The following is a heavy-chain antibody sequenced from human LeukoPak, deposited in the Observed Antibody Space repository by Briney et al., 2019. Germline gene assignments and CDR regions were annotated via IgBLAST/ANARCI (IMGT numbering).Heavy chain of an antibody. J-gene: IGHJ5*02. Sequence: SETLSLTCTVSGGSISSYYWSWIRQPPGKGLEWIGYIYYSGSTNYKPSLKSRVTISVDTSKNQFSLKLSSVTAADTAVYYCATSYYGSGTYYNWFDPWGQGTLVTVSP. CDR3: ATSYYGSGTYYNWFDP. D-gene: IGHD3-10*01. CDR1: GGSISSYY. CDR2: IYYSGST. V-gene: IGHV4-59*01.